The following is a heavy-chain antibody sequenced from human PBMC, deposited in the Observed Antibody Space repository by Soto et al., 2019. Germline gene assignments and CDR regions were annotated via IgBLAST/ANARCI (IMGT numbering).Heavy chain of an antibody. CDR3: ARDHYGDYYFDY. V-gene: IGHV3-33*01. CDR2: IWYDGSNK. Sequence: SLRLSCSASRFTFSSYGMHWVRQAPGKGLELVAVIWYDGSNKYYADSVKGRFTISRDNSKNTLYLQMNSLRAEDTAVYYCARDHYGDYYFDYWGQGTLVTVSS. J-gene: IGHJ4*02. D-gene: IGHD4-17*01. CDR1: RFTFSSYG.